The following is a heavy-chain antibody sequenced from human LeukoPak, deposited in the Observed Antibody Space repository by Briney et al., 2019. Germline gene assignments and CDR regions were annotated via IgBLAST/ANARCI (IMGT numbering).Heavy chain of an antibody. CDR2: ISYDGSNK. CDR1: GFTFSSYA. Sequence: GGSLRLSCAASGFTFSSYAMHWVRQAPGKGLEWVAVISYDGSNKYYADSVKGRFTISRDNSKNTLYLQMNSLRAEDTAVYYCAKDGGYWGQGTLVTVSS. D-gene: IGHD2-15*01. CDR3: AKDGGY. V-gene: IGHV3-30-3*01. J-gene: IGHJ4*02.